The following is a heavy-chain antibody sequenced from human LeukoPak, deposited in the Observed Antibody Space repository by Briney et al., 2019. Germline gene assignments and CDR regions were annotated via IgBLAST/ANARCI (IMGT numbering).Heavy chain of an antibody. CDR2: IWYDGSNK. V-gene: IGHV3-33*01. Sequence: GRSLRLSCSATGFTFSIYGMLCVRQAPGKGLECLAVIWYDGSNKYYADAVKGRFNISRDNSKNTLYLQMNSLRAEDTAVYYCASLWPFYDSSGYYYERGHHDAFDIWGQGTMVTVSS. J-gene: IGHJ3*02. CDR1: GFTFSIYG. D-gene: IGHD3-22*01. CDR3: ASLWPFYDSSGYYYERGHHDAFDI.